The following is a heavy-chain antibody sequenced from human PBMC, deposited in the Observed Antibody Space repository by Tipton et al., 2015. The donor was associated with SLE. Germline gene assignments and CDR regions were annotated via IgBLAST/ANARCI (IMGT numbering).Heavy chain of an antibody. J-gene: IGHJ6*03. Sequence: SLRLSCAASGFTFSDYYMSWIRQAPGKGLEWVSYISSSGSTIYYADSVKGRFTISWDNAKNSLYLQMNSLRAEDTAVYYCARAGIPPYYYYYMGVWGKGTTVTVSS. CDR3: ARAGIPPYYYYYMGV. V-gene: IGHV3-11*01. CDR2: ISSSGSTI. D-gene: IGHD6-13*01. CDR1: GFTFSDYY.